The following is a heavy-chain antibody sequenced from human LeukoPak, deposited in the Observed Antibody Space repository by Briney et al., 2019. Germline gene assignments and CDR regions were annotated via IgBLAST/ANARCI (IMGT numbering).Heavy chain of an antibody. CDR3: ARAGDIVVVPAFGNYYMDV. CDR2: IYTSGST. CDR1: GGSISSCY. J-gene: IGHJ6*03. V-gene: IGHV4-4*07. Sequence: PSETLSLTCTVSGGSISSCYWSWIRQPAGKGLEWIGRIYTSGSTNYNPSLKSRVTMSVDTSKNQFSLKLSSVTAADTAVYYCARAGDIVVVPAFGNYYMDVWGKGTTVTVSS. D-gene: IGHD2-2*01.